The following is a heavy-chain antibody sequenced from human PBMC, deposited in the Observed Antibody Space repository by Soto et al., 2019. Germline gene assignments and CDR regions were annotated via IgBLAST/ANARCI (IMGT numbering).Heavy chain of an antibody. CDR2: INPYGGGT. J-gene: IGHJ6*02. CDR1: GYTFTYYH. Sequence: ASVKVSCKASGYTFTYYHVHWVLQAPGQGLEWMGFINPYGGGTAYAQKFQGRVTMTTATSIRTVYLEVTGLKFDDTALYYCARDPSSFLGRVYGMDVWGQGTAVTVSS. CDR3: ARDPSSFLGRVYGMDV. V-gene: IGHV1-2*02.